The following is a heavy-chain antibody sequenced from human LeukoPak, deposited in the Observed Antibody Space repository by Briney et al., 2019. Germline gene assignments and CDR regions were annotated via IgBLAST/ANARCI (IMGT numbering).Heavy chain of an antibody. CDR1: GFTFGDYT. CDR3: TNHNYVRSGHTIRFDY. V-gene: IGHV3-49*04. D-gene: IGHD3-22*01. J-gene: IGHJ4*02. Sequence: GSLRLSCTASGFTFGDYTMTWVRQAPGKGLGWVGFIRSKAYGGTTEYAASVKGRFTISRDDSKTIAYLQMNSLKTEDTAVYYCTNHNYVRSGHTIRFDYWGQGTLVTVSS. CDR2: IRSKAYGGTT.